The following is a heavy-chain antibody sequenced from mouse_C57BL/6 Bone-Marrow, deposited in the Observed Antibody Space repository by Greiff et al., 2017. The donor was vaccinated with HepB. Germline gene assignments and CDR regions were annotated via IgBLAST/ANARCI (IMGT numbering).Heavy chain of an antibody. CDR3: ARRRYYGSSPYYAMDY. Sequence: QVTLKESGPGILQSSQTLSLTCSFSGFSLSTSGMGVSWIRQPSGKGLEWLAHIYWDDDKRYNPSLKSRLTISKDTSRNQVFLKITSVDTADTATYYCARRRYYGSSPYYAMDYWGQGTSVTVSS. V-gene: IGHV8-12*01. CDR1: GFSLSTSGMG. D-gene: IGHD1-1*01. J-gene: IGHJ4*01. CDR2: IYWDDDK.